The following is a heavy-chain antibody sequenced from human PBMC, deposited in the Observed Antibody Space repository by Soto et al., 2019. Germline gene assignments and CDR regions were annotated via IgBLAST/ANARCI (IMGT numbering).Heavy chain of an antibody. J-gene: IGHJ4*02. V-gene: IGHV3-30*18. D-gene: IGHD3-10*01. CDR3: AKEGIELWSAFDY. CDR2: ISNDGDDK. CDR1: GFTSNNYG. Sequence: QVQLVESGGGVVQPGRSLRLSCAASGFTSNNYGIHWVRQAPGKGLEWVAVISNDGDDKYYADSVKGRFTISRDNSRNTLYLQMSSLRPDDTATYYCAKEGIELWSAFDYWGQGSMVTVSS.